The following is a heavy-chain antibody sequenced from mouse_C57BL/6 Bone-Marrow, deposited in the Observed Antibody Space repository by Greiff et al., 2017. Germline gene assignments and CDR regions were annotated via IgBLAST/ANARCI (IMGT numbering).Heavy chain of an antibody. Sequence: QVQLQQSGAELVRPGASVKLSCNASGYTFTDYYINWVKQRPGQGLEWIARIYPGSGNTYYNEKFKGKATLTAEKSSSTAYMQLSSLTSEDSADYYCAGGDCGSSYWYFDVWGKGTTVTVSS. J-gene: IGHJ1*03. CDR2: IYPGSGNT. D-gene: IGHD1-1*01. V-gene: IGHV1-76*01. CDR3: AGGDCGSSYWYFDV. CDR1: GYTFTDYY.